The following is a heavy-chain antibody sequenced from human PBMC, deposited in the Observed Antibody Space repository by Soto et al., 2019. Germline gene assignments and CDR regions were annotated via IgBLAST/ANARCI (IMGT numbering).Heavy chain of an antibody. V-gene: IGHV3-33*01. Sequence: QVQLVESGGGVVQPGRSLRLSCATSGFTFKSYGMHWVRQAPGKGLEWVSVIWYDGSKKYYADSVKGRFTISRDDSKTTLYLQMNSLRAEDTAIYYCARDVGVVGATLDYWGQGTLVTVSS. CDR2: IWYDGSKK. CDR3: ARDVGVVGATLDY. J-gene: IGHJ4*02. CDR1: GFTFKSYG. D-gene: IGHD1-26*01.